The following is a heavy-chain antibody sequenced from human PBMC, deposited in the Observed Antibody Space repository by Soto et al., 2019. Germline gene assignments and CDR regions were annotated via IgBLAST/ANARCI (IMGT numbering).Heavy chain of an antibody. V-gene: IGHV3-33*01. Sequence: GGSLRLSCAASGFTFSSYGMHWVRQAPGKGLEWVAVIWYDGSNKYYADSVKGRFTISRDNSKNTLYLKMNSLRAEDTAVYYCARGGLYGGNSDDAFDIWGQGTMVTVSS. D-gene: IGHD2-21*02. CDR2: IWYDGSNK. J-gene: IGHJ3*02. CDR3: ARGGLYGGNSDDAFDI. CDR1: GFTFSSYG.